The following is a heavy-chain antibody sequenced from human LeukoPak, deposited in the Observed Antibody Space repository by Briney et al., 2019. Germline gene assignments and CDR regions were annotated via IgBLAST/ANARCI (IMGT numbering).Heavy chain of an antibody. CDR2: ISSSSSYI. CDR1: GFTFSSYS. CDR3: ARDLTSAFYDSSEPAFDI. D-gene: IGHD3-22*01. Sequence: GGSLRLSCAASGFTFSSYSMNWVRQAPGKGLEWVSSISSSSSYIYYADSVKGRFTISRDNAKNSLYLQMNSLRAEDTAVYYCARDLTSAFYDSSEPAFDIWGQGTMVTVSS. V-gene: IGHV3-21*01. J-gene: IGHJ3*02.